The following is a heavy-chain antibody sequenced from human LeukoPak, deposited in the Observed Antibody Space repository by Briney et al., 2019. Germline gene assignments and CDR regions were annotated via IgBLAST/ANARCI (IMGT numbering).Heavy chain of an antibody. CDR2: IRGDRST. Sequence: GGSLRLSCAASGFTVSSTSIIWVRQAPGKGLECVSYIRGDRSTEYAEYVKGRFTISRDDSKNTVYLQMNSLRVEDTSVYYCARRRGGDGDWDFDYWGQGTLVTVSS. J-gene: IGHJ4*02. CDR3: ARRRGGDGDWDFDY. V-gene: IGHV3-66*04. D-gene: IGHD4-17*01. CDR1: GFTVSSTS.